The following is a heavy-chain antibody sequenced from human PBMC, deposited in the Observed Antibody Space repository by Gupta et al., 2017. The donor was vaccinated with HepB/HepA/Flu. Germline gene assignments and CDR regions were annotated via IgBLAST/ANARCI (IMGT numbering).Heavy chain of an antibody. V-gene: IGHV3-30*18. D-gene: IGHD3-3*01. CDR2: ISYDGSNK. J-gene: IGHJ4*02. Sequence: QVQLVESGGGVVQPGRSLRLSCAASGFTFSSYGMHWVRQAPGKGLEWVAVISYDGSNKYYADSVKGRFTISRDNSKNTLYLQMNSLRAEDTAVYYCAKAGYYDFWSGYYEGGQFDYWGQGTLVTVSS. CDR1: GFTFSSYG. CDR3: AKAGYYDFWSGYYEGGQFDY.